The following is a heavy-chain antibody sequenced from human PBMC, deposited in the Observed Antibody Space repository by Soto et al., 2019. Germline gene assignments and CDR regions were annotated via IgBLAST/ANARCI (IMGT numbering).Heavy chain of an antibody. CDR3: ARDRFLESNWFDP. J-gene: IGHJ5*02. CDR2: INPNSGGT. CDR1: GYTFTGYY. Sequence: PEASVKVSCKASGYTFTGYYMHWVRQAPGQGLEWMGWINPNSGGTNYAQKFQGRVTMTRDTSISTAYMELSRLRSDDTAVYYCARDRFLESNWFDPWGQGTLVTVSS. D-gene: IGHD3-3*01. V-gene: IGHV1-2*02.